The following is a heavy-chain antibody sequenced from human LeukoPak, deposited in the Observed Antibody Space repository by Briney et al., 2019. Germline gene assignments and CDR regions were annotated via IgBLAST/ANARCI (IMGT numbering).Heavy chain of an antibody. J-gene: IGHJ6*02. CDR1: GGSISSYY. Sequence: SETLSLTCTVSGGSISSYYWSWIRQPPGKGLEWIGYIYYSGSTNYNPSLKSRVTISVDTSKNQFSLKLSSVTAADTAVYYCARRRSSWHGMDVWGQGTTVTVSS. D-gene: IGHD6-13*01. CDR2: IYYSGST. CDR3: ARRRSSWHGMDV. V-gene: IGHV4-59*08.